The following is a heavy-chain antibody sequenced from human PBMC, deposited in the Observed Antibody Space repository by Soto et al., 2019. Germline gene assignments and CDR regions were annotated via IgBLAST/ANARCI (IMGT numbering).Heavy chain of an antibody. D-gene: IGHD6-19*01. Sequence: SETLSPTCPVSGGSINSYYLTWDPQPPGKGLEWIGYIHYSGSTSYNPSLKNRVTISRDTSKKQFYLNLTSVTAADTAVYFCARSYSNGWCSSGYWGQGTPVTVSS. CDR3: ARSYSNGWCSSGY. J-gene: IGHJ4*02. CDR1: GGSINSYY. V-gene: IGHV4-59*01. CDR2: IHYSGST.